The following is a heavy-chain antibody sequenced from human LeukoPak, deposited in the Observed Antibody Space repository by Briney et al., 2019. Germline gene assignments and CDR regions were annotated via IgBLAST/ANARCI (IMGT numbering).Heavy chain of an antibody. V-gene: IGHV3-74*01. CDR2: INTDGSST. Sequence: GGSLRLSCAASGFTFSSYWMHWVRQAPGKGLVWVSRINTDGSSTSYADSVKGRFTISRDNAKNSLYLQMNSLRAEDTAVYYCARDPGTRGSYYFDYWGQGTLVTVSS. J-gene: IGHJ4*02. D-gene: IGHD1-26*01. CDR3: ARDPGTRGSYYFDY. CDR1: GFTFSSYW.